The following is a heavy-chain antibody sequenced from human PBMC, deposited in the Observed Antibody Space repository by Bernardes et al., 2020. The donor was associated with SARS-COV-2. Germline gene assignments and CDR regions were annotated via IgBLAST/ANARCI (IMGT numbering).Heavy chain of an antibody. CDR1: GFPFSGYS. CDR2: ITPSGTTT. CDR3: ARDPFGNLYAADSWFDP. Sequence: GGSLRLSCAGSGFPFSGYSFNWVRQAPGKRLEWISHITPSGTTTYYADSVRGRFTVSRDNANNSLYLQMNSLRPEDTALYYCARDPFGNLYAADSWFDPWGQGTLVTVSS. D-gene: IGHD3-10*01. J-gene: IGHJ5*02. V-gene: IGHV3-48*04.